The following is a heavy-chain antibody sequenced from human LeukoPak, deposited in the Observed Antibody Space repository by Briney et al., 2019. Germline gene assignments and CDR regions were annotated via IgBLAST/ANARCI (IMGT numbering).Heavy chain of an antibody. V-gene: IGHV3-48*01. Sequence: PGGSLRLSCGASEFSLRSYSMDWVRHAPGKGLEWVSHINSGSSTIYYADSVKGRFTISRDNAGNSLYLHMNSLRAEDTAVYYCARVLLERPGIDSFDMWGQGTMVTVSS. CDR3: ARVLLERPGIDSFDM. J-gene: IGHJ3*02. D-gene: IGHD1-1*01. CDR2: INSGSSTI. CDR1: EFSLRSYS.